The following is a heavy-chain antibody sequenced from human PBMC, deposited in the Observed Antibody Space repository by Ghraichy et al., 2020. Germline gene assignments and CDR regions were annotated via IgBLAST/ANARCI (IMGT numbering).Heavy chain of an antibody. Sequence: GGSLRLSCAASEFPSSNHWMSWVRQAPGKGLEWVAIINQGGSDKYYVDSVKGRFTISTDNAQNSLHLQMTSLRAEDTAVYYCARERGFLLDIWGQGTLVTVSS. J-gene: IGHJ4*02. CDR1: EFPSSNHW. D-gene: IGHD3-22*01. CDR2: INQGGSDK. V-gene: IGHV3-7*01. CDR3: ARERGFLLDI.